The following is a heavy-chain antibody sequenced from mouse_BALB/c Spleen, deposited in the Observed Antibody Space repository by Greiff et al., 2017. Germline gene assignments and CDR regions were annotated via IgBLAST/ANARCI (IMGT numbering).Heavy chain of an antibody. CDR3: AREKRQAMDY. D-gene: IGHD2-12*01. Sequence: QVQLKESGAELVRPGVSVKISCKGSGYTFTDYAMHWVKQSHAKSLEWIGVISTYYGDASYNQKFKGKATMTVDKSSSTAYMELARLTSEDSAIYYCAREKRQAMDYWGQGTSVTVSS. V-gene: IGHV1S137*01. CDR2: ISTYYGDA. J-gene: IGHJ4*01. CDR1: GYTFTDYA.